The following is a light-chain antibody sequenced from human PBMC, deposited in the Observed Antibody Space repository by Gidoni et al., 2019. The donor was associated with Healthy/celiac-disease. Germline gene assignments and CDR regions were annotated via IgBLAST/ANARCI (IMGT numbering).Light chain of an antibody. J-gene: IGKJ3*01. Sequence: DIKMTPSPSSLSASVGDRVTITCQASQDISNYLNWYQQKPGQAPKLLIYDASNLETGVPSRFSGSGSGTDFTFTISSLQPEDIATYYCQQYDNLPFTFGPGTKVEIK. CDR3: QQYDNLPFT. CDR2: DAS. V-gene: IGKV1-33*01. CDR1: QDISNY.